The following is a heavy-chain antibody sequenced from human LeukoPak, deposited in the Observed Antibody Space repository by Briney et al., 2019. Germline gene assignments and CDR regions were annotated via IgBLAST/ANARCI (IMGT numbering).Heavy chain of an antibody. CDR2: IRSKANSYAT. J-gene: IGHJ5*02. V-gene: IGHV3-73*01. D-gene: IGHD3-22*01. CDR3: TRGWLLENWFDP. CDR1: GFTFSGSA. Sequence: GGSLRLSCAASGFTFSGSAMHWVRQASGKGLEWVGRIRSKANSYATAYAASVKGRSTISRDDSKNTAYLQMNSLKTEDTAVYYCTRGWLLENWFDPWGQGTLVTVSS.